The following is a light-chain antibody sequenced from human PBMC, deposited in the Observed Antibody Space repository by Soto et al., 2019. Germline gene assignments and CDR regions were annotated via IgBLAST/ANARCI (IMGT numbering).Light chain of an antibody. CDR3: QQYNGWPWT. Sequence: EIVLTQSPGTLSLSPGERGTLSCRASQRFGSSNLAWYQQKPGQAPRLLIYSTSSRATGIPDRFSGSGSGTDFTLTISRLEPEDFAVYYCQQYNGWPWTFGLGTKVEI. CDR1: QRFGSSN. V-gene: IGKV3-20*01. CDR2: STS. J-gene: IGKJ1*01.